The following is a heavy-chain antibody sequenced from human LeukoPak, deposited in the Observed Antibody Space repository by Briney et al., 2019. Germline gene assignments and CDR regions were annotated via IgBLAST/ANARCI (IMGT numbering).Heavy chain of an antibody. V-gene: IGHV4-34*01. CDR3: ARGRSSYQLLSYYYYGMDV. J-gene: IGHJ6*04. D-gene: IGHD2-2*01. CDR2: INHSGST. Sequence: SETLSLTCAVYGGSFSGYYWSWLRQPPGKGLEWIGEINHSGSTNYNPSLKSRVTISVDTSKNQFSLKLSSVTAADTAVYYCARGRSSYQLLSYYYYGMDVWGKGTTVTVSS. CDR1: GGSFSGYY.